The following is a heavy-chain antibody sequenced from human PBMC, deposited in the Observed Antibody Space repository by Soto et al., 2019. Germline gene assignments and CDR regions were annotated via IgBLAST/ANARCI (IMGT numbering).Heavy chain of an antibody. CDR3: RRDTARLQLGGNYCYAMDV. D-gene: IGHD5-12*01. CDR2: IIPIFPTP. V-gene: IGHV1-69*12. CDR1: GGTFGNSA. J-gene: IGHJ6*02. Sequence: QVQLVQSGAEVKKPGSSVTVSCKASGGTFGNSAISWVRQAPGQGLEWMGGIIPIFPTPDYAQKFQGRVTDTADESRTPADKELPSLRSEDTAVYYCRRDTARLQLGGNYCYAMDVWGQGTTVTVSS.